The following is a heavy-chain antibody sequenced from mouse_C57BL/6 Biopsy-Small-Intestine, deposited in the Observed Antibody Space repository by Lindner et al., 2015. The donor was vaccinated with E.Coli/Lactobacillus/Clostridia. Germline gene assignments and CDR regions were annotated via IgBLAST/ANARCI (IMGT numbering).Heavy chain of an antibody. V-gene: IGHV5-17*01. CDR2: ISRGGGTI. CDR1: GFTFSDYG. J-gene: IGHJ4*01. CDR3: ARRGEDYFAMDY. Sequence: VQLQESGGGLVKPGGSLKLSCAASGFTFSDYGMHWVRQAPEKGLEWIAYISRGGGTIYYADTVKGRFTISRDNAKNTLFLQMTSLRSEDTAMYSCARRGEDYFAMDYWGQGTSVTVSA.